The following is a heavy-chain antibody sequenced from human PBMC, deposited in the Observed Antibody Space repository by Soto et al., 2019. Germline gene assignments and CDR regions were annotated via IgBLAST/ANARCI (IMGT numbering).Heavy chain of an antibody. J-gene: IGHJ6*03. CDR2: INAGNGNT. Sequence: ASVKVSCKASGYTFTSYAMHWVRQAPGQRLEWMGWINAGNGNTKYSQKFQGRVTITRDTSASTAYMELGSLRSEDTAVYYCASAPWYYYYMDVWGRGTTVTVSS. CDR3: ASAPWYYYYMDV. CDR1: GYTFTSYA. V-gene: IGHV1-3*01.